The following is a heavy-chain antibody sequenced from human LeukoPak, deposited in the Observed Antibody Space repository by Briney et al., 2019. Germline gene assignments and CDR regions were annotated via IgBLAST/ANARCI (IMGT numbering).Heavy chain of an antibody. J-gene: IGHJ6*02. D-gene: IGHD1-26*01. CDR2: VNHRGTT. Sequence: SETLSLTCAVYGGSFSNYYWGWIRQSPARGLEWIGEVNHRGTTNYSPSLKSRVTISVDSSKNQFSLKMTSVTAADTAVYYCARDHIVGVPTPYYYGMDVWGQGTTVTVSS. CDR3: ARDHIVGVPTPYYYGMDV. V-gene: IGHV4-34*01. CDR1: GGSFSNYY.